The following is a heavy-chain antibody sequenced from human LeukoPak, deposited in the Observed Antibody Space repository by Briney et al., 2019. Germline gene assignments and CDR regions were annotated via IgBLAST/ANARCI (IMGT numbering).Heavy chain of an antibody. V-gene: IGHV1-8*01. Sequence: GASVKVSCKASGYTFNSYDINWVRQATGQGLEWMGWMNPNSGNTGYAQKFQGRLNMTRNTSISTAYMELSSLRSEDTAVYYCARRVGSGWPVQHWGQGTLVTVSS. CDR2: MNPNSGNT. J-gene: IGHJ1*01. CDR1: GYTFNSYD. CDR3: ARRVGSGWPVQH. D-gene: IGHD6-19*01.